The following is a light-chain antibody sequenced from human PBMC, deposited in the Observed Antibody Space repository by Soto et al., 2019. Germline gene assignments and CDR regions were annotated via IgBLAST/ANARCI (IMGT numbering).Light chain of an antibody. CDR2: DAS. Sequence: EIVLTQSPATLSLSPGNRATLSCRASQSVSSSLAWYQHQPGQAPRLLIYDASSRATGIPDRFRGSGSGTDFSLTIARLEPEDFAVYYCQRYGLSPPFSFGPGTKVEIK. CDR1: QSVSSS. V-gene: IGKV3-20*01. CDR3: QRYGLSPPFS. J-gene: IGKJ3*01.